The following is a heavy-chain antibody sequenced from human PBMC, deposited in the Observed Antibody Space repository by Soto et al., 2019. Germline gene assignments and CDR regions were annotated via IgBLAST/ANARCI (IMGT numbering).Heavy chain of an antibody. V-gene: IGHV1-2*02. CDR1: GYTFTGYY. J-gene: IGHJ5*02. D-gene: IGHD6-19*01. CDR2: INPNSGGT. Sequence: GASVKVSCKASGYTFTGYYMHWVRQAPGQGLEWMGWINPNSGGTNYAQKFQGRVTMTRDTSISTAYMELSRLRSDDTAVYYCARDGSISESSGWYGWFDPWGQGTLVTVSS. CDR3: ARDGSISESSGWYGWFDP.